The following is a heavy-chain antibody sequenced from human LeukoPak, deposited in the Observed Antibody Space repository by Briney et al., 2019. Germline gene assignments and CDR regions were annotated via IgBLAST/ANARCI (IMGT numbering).Heavy chain of an antibody. CDR2: IWYDGSNK. CDR3: ARDGEQLDLDY. J-gene: IGHJ4*02. D-gene: IGHD6-6*01. V-gene: IGHV3-33*01. Sequence: QPGGSLRLSCAASGFTFSSYGMHWVRQAPGKGLEWVAVIWYDGSNKYYADSVKGRFPTSRDNSKNTLYLQMNSLRAEDTAVYYCARDGEQLDLDYWGQGTLVTVSS. CDR1: GFTFSSYG.